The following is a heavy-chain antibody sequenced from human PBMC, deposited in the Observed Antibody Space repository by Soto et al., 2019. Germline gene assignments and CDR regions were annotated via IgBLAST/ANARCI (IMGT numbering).Heavy chain of an antibody. Sequence: GASVKVSCKASGYTFTSYDINWVRQATGQGLEWMGWMNPNSGNTGYAQKFQGRVTMTRNTSISTAYMELSSLRSEDTAVYYCARQYNWNYYYYGMDVWGQGTTVTVSS. V-gene: IGHV1-8*01. CDR2: MNPNSGNT. D-gene: IGHD1-20*01. CDR3: ARQYNWNYYYYGMDV. CDR1: GYTFTSYD. J-gene: IGHJ6*02.